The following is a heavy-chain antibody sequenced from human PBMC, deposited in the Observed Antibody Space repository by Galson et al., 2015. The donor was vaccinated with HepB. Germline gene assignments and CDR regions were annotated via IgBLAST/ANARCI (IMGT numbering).Heavy chain of an antibody. V-gene: IGHV1-18*01. J-gene: IGHJ6*02. CDR2: ISAYNGNT. CDR3: ARDSTTPYDILTGWDYYYYGMDV. Sequence: SVKVSCKASGYTFTGYGISWVRQAPGQGLEWMGWISAYNGNTNYAQKLQGRVTMTTDTSTSTAYMELRSLRSDDTAVYYCARDSTTPYDILTGWDYYYYGMDVWGQGTTITVSS. CDR1: GYTFTGYG. D-gene: IGHD3-9*01.